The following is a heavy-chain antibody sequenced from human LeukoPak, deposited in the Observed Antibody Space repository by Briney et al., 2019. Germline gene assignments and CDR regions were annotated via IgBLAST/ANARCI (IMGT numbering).Heavy chain of an antibody. CDR3: ARVYGGNCLEKGC. CDR1: GGTFSSYA. D-gene: IGHD4-23*01. CDR2: IIPIFGTA. J-gene: IGHJ4*02. V-gene: IGHV1-69*13. Sequence: ASVRVSCKASGGTFSSYAISWVRQAPGQGLEWMGGIIPIFGTANYAQKFQGRVTITADESTSTAYMELSSLRSEDTAVYYCARVYGGNCLEKGCWGQGTLVTVSS.